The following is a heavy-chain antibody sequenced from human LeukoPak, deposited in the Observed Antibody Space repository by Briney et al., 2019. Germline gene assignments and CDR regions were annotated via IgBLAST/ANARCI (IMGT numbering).Heavy chain of an antibody. D-gene: IGHD3-22*01. V-gene: IGHV3-33*06. CDR1: GFTFRNYG. Sequence: GRSLRLSCVASGFTFRNYGMHWVRQTPGKGLEWVAVLWYDGGKELYADSVRGRFTISRDNSKNTLYLQINSLRAEDTAVYYCAKLATDDSSGYYYHTNWYFDLWGRGTLVTVSS. CDR3: AKLATDDSSGYYYHTNWYFDL. J-gene: IGHJ2*01. CDR2: LWYDGGKE.